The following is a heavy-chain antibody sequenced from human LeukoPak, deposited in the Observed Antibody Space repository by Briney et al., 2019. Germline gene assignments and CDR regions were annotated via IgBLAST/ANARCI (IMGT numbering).Heavy chain of an antibody. V-gene: IGHV1-8*01. J-gene: IGHJ5*02. CDR3: ARDGSGSYYDRGWFDP. CDR2: MNPNSGNT. D-gene: IGHD3-10*01. Sequence: ASVKVSCKASAHTFTSYNINWVRQAPGQGLEWMGWMNPNSGNTGYAQKFQGRVTMTRNTSISTAYMELSSLTSEDTAVYYCARDGSGSYYDRGWFDPWGQGTLVTVSS. CDR1: AHTFTSYN.